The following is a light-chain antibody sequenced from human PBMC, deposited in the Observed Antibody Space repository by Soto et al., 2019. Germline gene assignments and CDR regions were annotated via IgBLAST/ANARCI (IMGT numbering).Light chain of an antibody. V-gene: IGKV1-27*01. J-gene: IGKJ4*01. Sequence: DIQTTQSPSSPSASVGDTVTITCRASQGVANHLAWYQQKPGGVPQLLISAASTLESGVPSRFSGSGSKKDFTLTISSLQPGDVATYYCQEYDTVRLTFGGGTKVDI. CDR3: QEYDTVRLT. CDR2: AAS. CDR1: QGVANH.